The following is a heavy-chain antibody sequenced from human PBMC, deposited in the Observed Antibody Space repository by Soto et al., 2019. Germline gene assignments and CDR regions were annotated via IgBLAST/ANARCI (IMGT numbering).Heavy chain of an antibody. CDR3: ATGGDYCSSTSCYAAYYYGMDV. V-gene: IGHV5-10-1*01. CDR2: IDPSDSYT. CDR1: GYSFTSYW. Sequence: GESLKISCKGSGYSFTSYWISWVRQMPGKGLEWMGRIDPSDSYTNYSPSFQGHVTISADKSISTAYLQWSSLKASDTAMYYCATGGDYCSSTSCYAAYYYGMDVWGQGTTVTVSS. D-gene: IGHD2-2*01. J-gene: IGHJ6*02.